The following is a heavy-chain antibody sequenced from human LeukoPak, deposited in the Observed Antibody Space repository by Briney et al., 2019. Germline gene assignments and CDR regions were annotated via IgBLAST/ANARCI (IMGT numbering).Heavy chain of an antibody. Sequence: PSETLSLTCAVYGGSFSGYYWSWIRQPPGKGLEWIGEINHSGSTNYNPSLKSRVTISVDTSKNQFSLKLSSVTAADTAVYYCARDPYYDTLTGHLILGAFDIWGQGTMVTVSS. D-gene: IGHD3-9*01. J-gene: IGHJ3*02. CDR1: GGSFSGYY. CDR3: ARDPYYDTLTGHLILGAFDI. CDR2: INHSGST. V-gene: IGHV4-34*01.